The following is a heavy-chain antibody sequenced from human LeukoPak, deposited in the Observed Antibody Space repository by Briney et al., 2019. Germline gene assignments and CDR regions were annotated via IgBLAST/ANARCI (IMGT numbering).Heavy chain of an antibody. CDR1: GYTFTDYY. J-gene: IGHJ4*02. Sequence: SVKVSCKASGYTFTDYYMYWVRQAPGQGLEWMGRINPNSGGTNYGQKFQGRVTMTRDTSISTAYMELSRLTSDDTAVYYCASEHCSGGSCYCLYWGQGTLVTVSS. CDR3: ASEHCSGGSCYCLY. V-gene: IGHV1-2*06. D-gene: IGHD2-15*01. CDR2: INPNSGGT.